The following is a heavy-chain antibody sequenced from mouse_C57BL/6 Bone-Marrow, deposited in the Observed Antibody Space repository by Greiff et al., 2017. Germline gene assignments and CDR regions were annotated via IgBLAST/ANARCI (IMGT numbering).Heavy chain of an antibody. D-gene: IGHD2-5*01. CDR2: IDPSDSET. Sequence: QVQLQQPGAELVRPGSSVKLSCKASGYTFTSYWMHWVKQRPIQGLEWIGNIDPSDSETHYNQKFKDKATLTVDKSSSTAYMQLRSLTSEDSAVYYCAREGYYSKGGFAYWGQGTLVTVSA. CDR1: GYTFTSYW. CDR3: AREGYYSKGGFAY. V-gene: IGHV1-52*01. J-gene: IGHJ3*01.